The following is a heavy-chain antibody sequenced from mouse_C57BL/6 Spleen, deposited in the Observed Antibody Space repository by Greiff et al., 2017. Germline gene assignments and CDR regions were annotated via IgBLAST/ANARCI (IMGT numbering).Heavy chain of an antibody. CDR2: IYPGDGDT. CDR3: ARVGDYAHYFDY. D-gene: IGHD2-4*01. CDR1: GYAFSSSW. J-gene: IGHJ2*01. Sequence: VQLQQSGPELVKPGASVKISCKASGYAFSSSWMNWVKQRPGKGLEWIGRIYPGDGDTNYNGKFKGKATLTADKSSSTAYMQLSSLTSEDSAVYFCARVGDYAHYFDYWGQGTTLTVSS. V-gene: IGHV1-82*01.